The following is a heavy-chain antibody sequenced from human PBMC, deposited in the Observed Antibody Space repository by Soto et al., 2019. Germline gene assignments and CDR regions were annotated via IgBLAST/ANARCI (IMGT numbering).Heavy chain of an antibody. D-gene: IGHD2-15*01. V-gene: IGHV3-48*01. Sequence: EVQLVESGGGLVQPGGSLRLSCAASGFTFSRYSMNWVRQAPGKGLEWVSYISSSSTTKYYADSVKGRFTISRDNAKNSLYLQMSSLRAEYTAVYYCARDGCSGSNCLNWFDPLGQGTLVTVSA. J-gene: IGHJ5*02. CDR1: GFTFSRYS. CDR3: ARDGCSGSNCLNWFDP. CDR2: ISSSSTTK.